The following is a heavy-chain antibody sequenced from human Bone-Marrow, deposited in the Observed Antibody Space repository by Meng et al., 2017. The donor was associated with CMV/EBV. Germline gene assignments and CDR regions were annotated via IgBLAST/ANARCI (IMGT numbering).Heavy chain of an antibody. Sequence: SETLSLTCTASGGSISSYYWSWIRQPPGKGLEWIGYIYYSGSTNYNPSLKSRVTISVDTSKNQFSLKLSSVTAADTAVYYCARAMTSIAAATFDPWGQGTLVTVSS. J-gene: IGHJ5*02. V-gene: IGHV4-59*01. CDR3: ARAMTSIAAATFDP. CDR1: GGSISSYY. CDR2: IYYSGST. D-gene: IGHD6-13*01.